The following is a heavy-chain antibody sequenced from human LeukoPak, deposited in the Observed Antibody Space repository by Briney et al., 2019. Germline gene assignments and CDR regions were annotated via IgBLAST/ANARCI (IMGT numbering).Heavy chain of an antibody. V-gene: IGHV3-43*01. D-gene: IGHD6-19*01. J-gene: IGHJ4*02. CDR3: ANTLNLGGWPPDY. CDR1: GFTFDDYT. CDR2: ISWVGGST. Sequence: AGGSLRLSCAASGFTFDDYTMHWVRHAPGKGLEWVSLISWVGGSTYYADSVKGRFTISRDNSKNSLYLQMNSLGTEDTALYYCANTLNLGGWPPDYWGQGTLVTVSS.